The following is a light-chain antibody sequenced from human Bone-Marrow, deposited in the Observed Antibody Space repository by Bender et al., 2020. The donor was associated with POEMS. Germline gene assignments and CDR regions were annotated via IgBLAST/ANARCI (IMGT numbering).Light chain of an antibody. Sequence: QSALTQPASVSGSPGQSITISCTGTSSDVGAYNYVSWYQQHPGKAPKLMIYDVTDRPAGVSNRFSGSKSGNTASLTISGLQAEDEADYYCISYTSSSALYAIGTGTKVTVL. CDR2: DVT. J-gene: IGLJ1*01. CDR3: ISYTSSSALYA. CDR1: SSDVGAYNY. V-gene: IGLV2-14*03.